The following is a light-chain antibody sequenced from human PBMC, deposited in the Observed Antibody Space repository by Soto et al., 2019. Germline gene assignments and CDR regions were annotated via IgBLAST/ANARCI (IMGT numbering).Light chain of an antibody. V-gene: IGKV1-39*01. Sequence: DIQMTQSPSTLSASEGDRVTITCRASQSIGSWLAWYQQKPGKAPLLMIYAASNLQSGVPSRFSGSGSGTDFTLTISSLQLEDFATYYCHQTSNIPFTFGGGTKVDIK. CDR3: HQTSNIPFT. CDR1: QSIGSW. J-gene: IGKJ4*01. CDR2: AAS.